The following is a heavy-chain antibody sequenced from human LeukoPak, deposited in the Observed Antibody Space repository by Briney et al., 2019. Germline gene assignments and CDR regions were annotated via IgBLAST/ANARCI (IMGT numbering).Heavy chain of an antibody. CDR2: ISSSGSTI. CDR1: GFTFSTYA. J-gene: IGHJ6*04. Sequence: PGTSLRLSCAASGFTFSTYAIHWVRQAPGKGLEWVSYISSSGSTIYYADSVKGRFTISRDNAKNSLYLQMNSLRAEDTAVYYCAELGITMIGGVWGKGTTVTISS. D-gene: IGHD3-10*02. CDR3: AELGITMIGGV. V-gene: IGHV3-48*03.